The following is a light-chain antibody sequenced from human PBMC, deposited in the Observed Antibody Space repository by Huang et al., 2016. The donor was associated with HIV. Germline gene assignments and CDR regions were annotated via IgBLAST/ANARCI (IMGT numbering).Light chain of an antibody. CDR1: QSISSY. Sequence: DIQMTQSPSSLSASVGDRVTITCRASQSISSYLNWYQQKPGKAPTLLIDVASSLQGGVPSRFSGSGSGTDFTLTITSLQPEDFATYYCQQSYSTPVTFGGGTKVDIK. V-gene: IGKV1-39*01. CDR3: QQSYSTPVT. J-gene: IGKJ4*01. CDR2: VAS.